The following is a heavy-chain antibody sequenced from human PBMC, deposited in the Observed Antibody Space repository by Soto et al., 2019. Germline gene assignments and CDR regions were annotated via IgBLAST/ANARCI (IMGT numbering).Heavy chain of an antibody. CDR2: ISGRGGST. CDR3: AKISRYSSSWYVYY. J-gene: IGHJ4*02. Sequence: GGSLRLSCAASGFTFSSYAMSWVRQAPGKGLEWVSAISGRGGSTYYADSVKGRFTISRDNSKNTLYLQMNSLRAEDTAVYYCAKISRYSSSWYVYYWGQGTLVTVSS. CDR1: GFTFSSYA. V-gene: IGHV3-23*01. D-gene: IGHD6-13*01.